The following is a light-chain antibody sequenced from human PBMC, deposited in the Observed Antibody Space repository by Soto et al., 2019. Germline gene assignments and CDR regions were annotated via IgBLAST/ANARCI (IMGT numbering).Light chain of an antibody. CDR2: EGT. CDR1: SSDVGGYNL. CDR3: SSYTSSSIYV. J-gene: IGLJ1*01. V-gene: IGLV2-23*01. Sequence: QSALTQPASVSGSPGQSITVSCAGTSSDVGGYNLVSWYQQHPGKAPKLIIYEGTERPSGISPRFSGSKSGNTASLTISGLQAEDEADYYCSSYTSSSIYVFGSGTQLTVL.